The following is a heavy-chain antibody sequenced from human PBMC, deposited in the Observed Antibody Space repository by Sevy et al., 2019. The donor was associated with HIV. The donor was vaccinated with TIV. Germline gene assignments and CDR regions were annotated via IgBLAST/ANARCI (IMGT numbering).Heavy chain of an antibody. J-gene: IGHJ4*02. V-gene: IGHV3-53*01. CDR3: ARVGVISSGWFYFDY. CDR1: GFIVSSNY. Sequence: GGSLRLSCVASGFIVSSNYMSWVRQAPGKGLEWVSVIYSAGPTYYADSVKGRFTISRDNSTNTLYLQMNSLRADDTAVYYCARVGVISSGWFYFDYWGQGALVTVSS. D-gene: IGHD6-19*01. CDR2: IYSAGPT.